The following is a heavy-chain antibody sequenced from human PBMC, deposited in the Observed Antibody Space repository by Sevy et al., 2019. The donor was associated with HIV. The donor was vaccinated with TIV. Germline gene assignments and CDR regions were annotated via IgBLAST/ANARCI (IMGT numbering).Heavy chain of an antibody. CDR2: IYYSGST. V-gene: IGHV4-39*01. D-gene: IGHD3-22*01. CDR1: GGSISSSSYY. Sequence: SETLSLTCTVSGGSISSSSYYWGWIRQPPGKGLEWIGSIYYSGSTYYNPSLKSRVTISVDTSKKQFSLKLSSVTAADTAVYYCARLAYDSSGYYSLISFDYWGQGTLVTVSS. J-gene: IGHJ4*02. CDR3: ARLAYDSSGYYSLISFDY.